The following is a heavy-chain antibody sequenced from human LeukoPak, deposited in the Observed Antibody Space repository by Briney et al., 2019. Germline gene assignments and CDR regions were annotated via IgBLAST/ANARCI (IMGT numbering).Heavy chain of an antibody. J-gene: IGHJ6*02. V-gene: IGHV4-34*01. D-gene: IGHD2-15*01. Sequence: KPSETLSLTCAVYGGSFSGYYWSWIRQPPWKGLEWIGEINHSGSTNYNPSLKSRVTISVDTSKNQFSLKLSSVTAADTAVYYCAGQYSVPKYYYGLDVWGQGTTVTVSS. CDR2: INHSGST. CDR3: AGQYSVPKYYYGLDV. CDR1: GGSFSGYY.